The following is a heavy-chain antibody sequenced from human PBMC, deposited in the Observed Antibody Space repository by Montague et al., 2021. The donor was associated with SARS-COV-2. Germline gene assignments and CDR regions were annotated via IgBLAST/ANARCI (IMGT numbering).Heavy chain of an antibody. D-gene: IGHD3-10*01. CDR2: GCHDGKT. Sequence: SETLSLTSIVSGGSISTVGFYWDWIRQPLGKPLEWIGSGCHDGKTYYNPSLKSRVIMSLDTSQNQFSLRLNSVTAADTSIYYRARHAHRAGALTRRGVPVRGPGGFDHWGQATLVTVSS. CDR3: ARHAHRAGALTRRGVPVRGPGGFDH. CDR1: GGSISTVGFY. V-gene: IGHV4-39*01. J-gene: IGHJ4*02.